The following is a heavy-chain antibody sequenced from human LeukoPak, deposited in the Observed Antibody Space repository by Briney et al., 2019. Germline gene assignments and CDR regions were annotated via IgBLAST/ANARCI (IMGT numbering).Heavy chain of an antibody. Sequence: SQTLSLTCAISGDSVSTNSAAWNWIRQSPSRGLEWLGRTYYRSKWYNDYAISMRSRMTINPDTSKNQFSLQLNSVTPEDTAVYYCARVGYKFDSGGYYFDYWGQGTLVTVSS. D-gene: IGHD3-22*01. CDR3: ARVGYKFDSGGYYFDY. J-gene: IGHJ4*02. V-gene: IGHV6-1*01. CDR1: GDSVSTNSAA. CDR2: TYYRSKWYN.